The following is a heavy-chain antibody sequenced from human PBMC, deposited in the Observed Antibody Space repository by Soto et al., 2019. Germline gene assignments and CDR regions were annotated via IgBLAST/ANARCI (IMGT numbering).Heavy chain of an antibody. CDR1: GGSISSYH. V-gene: IGHV4-4*07. J-gene: IGHJ5*02. Sequence: QVQLQESGPGLVKPSETLSLTCTVSGGSISSYHWSWIRQPAGKGLEWIGRIYASVYTSGNTNYKPSLKSRVTMSLDTSKNQFSLNLSSVTAADTAVYYCAREGIVGAIDWFDPWGQGTLVTVSS. CDR3: AREGIVGAIDWFDP. CDR2: IYASVYTSGNT. D-gene: IGHD1-26*01.